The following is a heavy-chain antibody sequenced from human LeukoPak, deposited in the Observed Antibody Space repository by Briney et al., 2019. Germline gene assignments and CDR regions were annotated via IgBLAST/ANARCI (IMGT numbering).Heavy chain of an antibody. J-gene: IGHJ3*02. CDR1: GGSISSGGYY. CDR2: IYYSGST. CDR3: AREPPYYYGSGSYYTNDAFDI. Sequence: SETLSLTCTVSGGSISSGGYYWSWIRQHPGKGLEWIGYIYYSGSTYYNPSLKSRVTISVDTSKNQFSLKLSSVTAADTAVYYCAREPPYYYGSGSYYTNDAFDIWGQGTMVTVSS. D-gene: IGHD3-10*01. V-gene: IGHV4-31*03.